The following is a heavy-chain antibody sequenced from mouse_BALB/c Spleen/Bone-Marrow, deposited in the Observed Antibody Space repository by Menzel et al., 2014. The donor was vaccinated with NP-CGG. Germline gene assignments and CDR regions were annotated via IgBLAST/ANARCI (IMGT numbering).Heavy chain of an antibody. CDR3: TRSYYRYDEEAWFAY. D-gene: IGHD2-14*01. V-gene: IGHV5-6-4*01. Sequence: EVKLMESGGGLVKPGGSLKLSCAASGFTFSSYTMSWVRQTPEKRLEWVATISSGGSYTYYPDSVKARFTISRDNAKNTLYLQMSSLKSEDTAMYYCTRSYYRYDEEAWFAYWGQGTLVTVSA. J-gene: IGHJ3*01. CDR1: GFTFSSYT. CDR2: ISSGGSYT.